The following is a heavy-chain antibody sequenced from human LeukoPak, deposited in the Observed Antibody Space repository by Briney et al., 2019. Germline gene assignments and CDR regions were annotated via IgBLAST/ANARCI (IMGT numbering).Heavy chain of an antibody. CDR3: ARQVGATTSFFDY. V-gene: IGHV4-34*01. Sequence: SETLSLTCAVYGGSFSGYYWSWIRQPPGKGLEWIGEINHSGSTNYNPSLKSRVTISVDTSKNQFSLKLSSVTAADTAVYYCARQVGATTSFFDYWGQGTLVTVSS. J-gene: IGHJ4*02. D-gene: IGHD1-26*01. CDR1: GGSFSGYY. CDR2: INHSGST.